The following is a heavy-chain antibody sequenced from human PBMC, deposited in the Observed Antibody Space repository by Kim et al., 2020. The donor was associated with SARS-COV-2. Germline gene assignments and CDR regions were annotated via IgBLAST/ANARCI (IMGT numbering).Heavy chain of an antibody. V-gene: IGHV3-64D*06. CDR1: GFTFSSYA. Sequence: GGSLRLSCSASGFTFSSYAMHWVRQAPGKGLEYVSAISSNGGSTYYADSVKGRFTISRDNSKNTLYLQMSSLRAEDTAVYYCVKVLATTVVTPVSFDAFDIWGQGTMVTVSS. CDR2: ISSNGGST. CDR3: VKVLATTVVTPVSFDAFDI. D-gene: IGHD4-17*01. J-gene: IGHJ3*02.